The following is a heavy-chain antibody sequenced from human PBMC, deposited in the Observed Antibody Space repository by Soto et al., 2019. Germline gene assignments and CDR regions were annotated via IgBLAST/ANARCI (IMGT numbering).Heavy chain of an antibody. Sequence: ASVKVSCKASGYTFTSYAMHWVRQAPGQRLEWMGWINAGNGNTKYSQKFQGRVTITRDTSASTAYMELSSLRSEDTAVYYCARGAAAGNVLDFDYWGQGTLVTVYS. D-gene: IGHD6-13*01. V-gene: IGHV1-3*01. CDR2: INAGNGNT. CDR1: GYTFTSYA. J-gene: IGHJ4*02. CDR3: ARGAAAGNVLDFDY.